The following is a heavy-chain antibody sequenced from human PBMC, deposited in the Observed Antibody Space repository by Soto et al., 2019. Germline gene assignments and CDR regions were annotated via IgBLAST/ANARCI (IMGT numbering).Heavy chain of an antibody. V-gene: IGHV3-30*04. CDR3: ARDMYSSDYFVKWFEP. CDR2: ISKDGMNK. Sequence: QVRLVESGGGVVQPGRSLRLSCTASGFSFSSYAMYWFRQPPGKGLEWVAVISKDGMNKNYADSVKGRVTVSGDNANYSLELQLNSLRGEDTAMYYCARDMYSSDYFVKWFEPWGQGTLVTVSS. D-gene: IGHD6-19*01. J-gene: IGHJ5*02. CDR1: GFSFSSYA.